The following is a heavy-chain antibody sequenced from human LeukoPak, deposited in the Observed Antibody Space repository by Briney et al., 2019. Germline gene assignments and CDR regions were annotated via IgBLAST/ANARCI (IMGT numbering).Heavy chain of an antibody. CDR1: GGSISGYY. D-gene: IGHD4-23*01. J-gene: IGHJ4*02. CDR2: IYSSGSI. Sequence: PSETLSLTCTVSGGSISGYYWSWIRQPAGKGLEWIGRIYSSGSINYNSSLKSRVTMSVDMSKNQFSLKLSSVTAADTAVYYCARDGNSDFDYWGQGTLVTVSS. CDR3: ARDGNSDFDY. V-gene: IGHV4-4*07.